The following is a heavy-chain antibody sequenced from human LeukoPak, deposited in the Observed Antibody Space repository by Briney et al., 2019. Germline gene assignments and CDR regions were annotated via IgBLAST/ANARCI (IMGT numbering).Heavy chain of an antibody. D-gene: IGHD6-13*01. CDR1: GFTFSSYW. Sequence: GGSLRLSCAASGFTFSSYWMSWVRQAPGKGLEWVANIKEDGSEKYYVDSVKGRFTISRDNAKNSLYLQMNSLRAEDTALYYCARVPGIATYFDYWGQGTLVTVSS. CDR2: IKEDGSEK. CDR3: ARVPGIATYFDY. V-gene: IGHV3-7*03. J-gene: IGHJ4*02.